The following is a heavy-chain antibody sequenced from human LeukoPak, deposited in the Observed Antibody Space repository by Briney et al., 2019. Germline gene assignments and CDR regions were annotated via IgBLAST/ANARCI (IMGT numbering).Heavy chain of an antibody. V-gene: IGHV3-48*01. CDR3: ARDLLLWFGELSGAFDY. Sequence: GGSLRLSCAASGFTVSSNYMSWVRQAPGKGLEWVSYISSSSSTIYYADSVKGRFTISRDNAKNSLYLQMNSLRAEDTAVYYCARDLLLWFGELSGAFDYWGQGTLVTVSS. J-gene: IGHJ4*02. D-gene: IGHD3-10*01. CDR2: ISSSSSTI. CDR1: GFTVSSNY.